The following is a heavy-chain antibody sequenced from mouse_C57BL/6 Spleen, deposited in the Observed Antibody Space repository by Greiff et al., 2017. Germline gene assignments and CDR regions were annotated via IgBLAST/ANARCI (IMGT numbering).Heavy chain of an antibody. Sequence: QVQLKQPGAELVKPGASVKVSCKASGYTFTSYWMHWVKQRPGQGLEWIGRIHPSDSDTNYNQKFKGKATLTVDKSSSTAYMQLSSLTSEDSAVYYCAIPSSYWYFDVWGTGTTVTVSS. CDR1: GYTFTSYW. CDR2: IHPSDSDT. CDR3: AIPSSYWYFDV. J-gene: IGHJ1*03. V-gene: IGHV1-74*01. D-gene: IGHD2-10*02.